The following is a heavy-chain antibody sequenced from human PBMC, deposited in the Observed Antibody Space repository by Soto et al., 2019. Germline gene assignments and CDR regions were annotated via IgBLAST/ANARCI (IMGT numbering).Heavy chain of an antibody. CDR1: GFTFSNYG. Sequence: PGGSLRLSCAASGFTFSNYGMNWVRQAPGKGLEWVSYISNSSGNIYYADSVEGRFTISRDNAKNSLYLQMNSLRAEDTAVYYCARYGSGGYREPFDIWGQGTMVTVSS. J-gene: IGHJ3*02. D-gene: IGHD3-10*01. CDR2: ISNSSGNI. V-gene: IGHV3-48*01. CDR3: ARYGSGGYREPFDI.